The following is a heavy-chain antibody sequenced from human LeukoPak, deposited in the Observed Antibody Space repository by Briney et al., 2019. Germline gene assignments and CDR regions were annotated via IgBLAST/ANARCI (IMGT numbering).Heavy chain of an antibody. Sequence: GGSLRLSCIASGFTFTNFAMNWVRQAPGKGLEWVSAVSGGSENAHYADSVRGRFTISRDNAKNTLYLQMNSLRAEDTAVYYCAREWDVWGKGTTVTVSS. CDR2: VSGGSENA. CDR1: GFTFTNFA. CDR3: AREWDV. J-gene: IGHJ6*04. V-gene: IGHV3-23*01.